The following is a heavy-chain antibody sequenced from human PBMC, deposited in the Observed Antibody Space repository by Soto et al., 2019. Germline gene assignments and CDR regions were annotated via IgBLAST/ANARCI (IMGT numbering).Heavy chain of an antibody. V-gene: IGHV4-59*01. CDR3: ARDLWGYCGTDCYPLDV. D-gene: IGHD2-21*02. CDR2: MYNTGST. Sequence: QVQLQESGPGLVKPSETLSLTCTVSGGSISRYYWSWIRQPPGKGLGWIGYMYNTGSTVYNPSFKIRVTISVDTSKNQFALKLNSETAADTAVYYCARDLWGYCGTDCYPLDVWGQGTTVTVSS. CDR1: GGSISRYY. J-gene: IGHJ6*02.